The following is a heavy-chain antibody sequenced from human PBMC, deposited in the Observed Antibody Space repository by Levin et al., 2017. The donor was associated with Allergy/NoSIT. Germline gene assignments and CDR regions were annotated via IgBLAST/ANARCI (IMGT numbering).Heavy chain of an antibody. Sequence: SETLSLTCTVSGGSISSSSYLWGWIRQPPGKGLEWIGNIHSSGSTYYNPSLKSRVIISLDTSNNQQFSLKLTSVTAADTAVYYCVVPAAKWFDPWGQGILVTVSS. CDR3: VVPAAKWFDP. CDR2: IHSSGST. CDR1: GGSISSSSYL. J-gene: IGHJ5*02. D-gene: IGHD2-2*01. V-gene: IGHV4-39*01.